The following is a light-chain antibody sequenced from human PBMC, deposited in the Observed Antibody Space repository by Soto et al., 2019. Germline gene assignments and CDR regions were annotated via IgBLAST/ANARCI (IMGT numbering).Light chain of an antibody. CDR1: QSVSSSY. CDR2: GAS. Sequence: EIVLTQSPGTLSLSPGERATLSCRASQSVSSSYLAWYQQKPGQAPRLLIYGASSRATGIPDRFSGSGSGTDFTLTSSRVEPEDFGVYYCQQYGSSLCTFGQGTKLEIK. CDR3: QQYGSSLCT. J-gene: IGKJ2*02. V-gene: IGKV3-20*01.